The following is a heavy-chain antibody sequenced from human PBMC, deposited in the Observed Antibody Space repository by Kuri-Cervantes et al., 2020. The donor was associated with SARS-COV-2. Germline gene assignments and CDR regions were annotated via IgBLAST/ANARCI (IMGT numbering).Heavy chain of an antibody. CDR2: IHHGGKT. J-gene: IGHJ4*02. V-gene: IGHV4-30-2*01. CDR3: ASGGDIGHYPFDF. Sequence: SETLSLTCAVSGASISSDGYSWTWIRQPPGQGLEWIGYIHHGGKTYSYNPSLKSRVTISLDTSRNQFSLTLNSVTAADTAVYYCASGGDIGHYPFDFWGQGILVTVSS. D-gene: IGHD3-22*01. CDR1: GASISSDGYS.